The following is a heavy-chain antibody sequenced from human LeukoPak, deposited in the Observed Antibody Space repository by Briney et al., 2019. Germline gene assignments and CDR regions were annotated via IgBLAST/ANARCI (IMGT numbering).Heavy chain of an antibody. D-gene: IGHD3-22*01. CDR2: ISGSGGST. Sequence: GGSLRLSCAASGFTFSSYAMSWVRQAPGKGLEWVSAISGSGGSTYYADSVKGRFTISRDNSKNTLYLQMGSLRAEDMAVYYCARGYYDSSGYYRLPDYWGQGTLVTVSS. CDR1: GFTFSSYA. V-gene: IGHV3-23*01. CDR3: ARGYYDSSGYYRLPDY. J-gene: IGHJ4*02.